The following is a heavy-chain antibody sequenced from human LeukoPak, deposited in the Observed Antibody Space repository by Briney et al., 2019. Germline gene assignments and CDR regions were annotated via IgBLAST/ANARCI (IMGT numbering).Heavy chain of an antibody. CDR3: ARDSSVAGGKVDY. D-gene: IGHD6-19*01. CDR1: GCAISSGGYY. CDR2: IYYSGST. J-gene: IGHJ4*02. V-gene: IGHV4-31*03. Sequence: SEALSLTCTVSGCAISSGGYYWSWIRQHPGKGLEWIGYIYYSGSTNYNPSLKSRVTISVDTSKNQFSLKLSSVTAADTAVYYCARDSSVAGGKVDYWGQGTLVTVSS.